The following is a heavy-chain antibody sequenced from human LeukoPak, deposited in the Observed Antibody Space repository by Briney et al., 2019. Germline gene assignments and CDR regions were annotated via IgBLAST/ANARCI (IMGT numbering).Heavy chain of an antibody. J-gene: IGHJ4*02. CDR2: ISNSDDST. Sequence: GGSLRLSCAATGFTFSSYAMSWVRQAPGKGLEWVSTISNSDDSTYYADSVKGRFTISRDNSENTLFLRMNSLRAEDTAVYYCAKATGYLLWGQGTLVIVSS. V-gene: IGHV3-23*01. CDR3: AKATGYLL. D-gene: IGHD1-14*01. CDR1: GFTFSSYA.